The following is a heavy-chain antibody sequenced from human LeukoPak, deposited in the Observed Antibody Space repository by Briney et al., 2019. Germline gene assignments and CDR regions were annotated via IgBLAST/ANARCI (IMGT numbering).Heavy chain of an antibody. J-gene: IGHJ5*02. V-gene: IGHV1-2*02. CDR1: GYTFTGYY. Sequence: ASVKVSGKASGYTFTGYYMHWVRQAPGQGLEWMGWINPNSGGTNYAQKFQGRVTMTRDTSISTAYMELSRLRSDDTAVYYCARQITGTLSNWFDPWGQGTLVTVSS. D-gene: IGHD1-20*01. CDR3: ARQITGTLSNWFDP. CDR2: INPNSGGT.